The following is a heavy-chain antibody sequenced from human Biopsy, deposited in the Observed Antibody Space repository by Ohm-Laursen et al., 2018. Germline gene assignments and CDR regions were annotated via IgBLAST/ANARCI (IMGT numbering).Heavy chain of an antibody. J-gene: IGHJ5*02. CDR3: ARHPTGFWFDP. V-gene: IGHV4-39*01. CDR2: IYNSETT. CDR1: GGSFSGSY. Sequence: GTLSLTCAVYGGSFSGSYWAWLRQPPGKGLEWIGSIYNSETTFYNPSLKSRVAISVDTSTNQFSLKVSSVTAADTALYYCARHPTGFWFDPWGHGTLVTVSS.